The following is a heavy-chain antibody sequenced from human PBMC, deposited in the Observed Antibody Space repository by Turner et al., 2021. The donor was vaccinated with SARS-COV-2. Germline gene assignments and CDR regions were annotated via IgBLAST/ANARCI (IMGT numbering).Heavy chain of an antibody. CDR1: GGSISSSSYY. D-gene: IGHD3-22*01. CDR3: ARYKGDYDSSELLG. J-gene: IGHJ4*02. V-gene: IGHV4-39*01. Sequence: QLQLQESGPGLVTPSETLSLTCTVSGGSISSSSYYWGWIRQPPGKGLEWIGSIYYSGSTYYNPSLKSRGTISVDTSKNQFSLKLSSVTAADTAVYYCARYKGDYDSSELLGWGQGTLVTVSS. CDR2: IYYSGST.